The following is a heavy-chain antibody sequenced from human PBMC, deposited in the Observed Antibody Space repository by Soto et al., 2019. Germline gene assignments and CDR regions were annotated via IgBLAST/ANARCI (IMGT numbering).Heavy chain of an antibody. J-gene: IGHJ3*02. CDR3: ARGPPYYDILTGFHKMDAFDI. D-gene: IGHD3-9*01. CDR1: FGSIRSYY. Sequence: SETLALTFTVPFGSIRSYYWSWILRPPGKGRGWIGYIYYTGGSPNYTPSLKSRVAISVDRSKNQFSLKLTSVTAADTAVYYCARGPPYYDILTGFHKMDAFDIWGQGTMVTVS. CDR2: IYYTGGSP. V-gene: IGHV4-59*08.